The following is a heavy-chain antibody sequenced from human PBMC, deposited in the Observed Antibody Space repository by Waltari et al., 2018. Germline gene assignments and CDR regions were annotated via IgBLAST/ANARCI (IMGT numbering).Heavy chain of an antibody. J-gene: IGHJ4*02. CDR3: ARPTVTTSSFDY. V-gene: IGHV1-69*12. Sequence: QVQLVQSGAEVKKPGYSVKVSCKASGGTFSSYAISWVRQAPGQGLEWMGGFIPIFGTANSAQKFQGRVTITADESTSTAYMELSSLRSEDTAVYYCARPTVTTSSFDYWGQGTLVTVSS. D-gene: IGHD4-17*01. CDR2: FIPIFGTA. CDR1: GGTFSSYA.